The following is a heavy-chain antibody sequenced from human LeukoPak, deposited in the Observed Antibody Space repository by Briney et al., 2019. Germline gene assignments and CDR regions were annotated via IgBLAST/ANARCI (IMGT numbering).Heavy chain of an antibody. D-gene: IGHD5-18*01. J-gene: IGHJ3*02. V-gene: IGHV1-69*13. CDR1: GYSFVLYG. CDR2: IIPMFGTP. Sequence: WASVKVSCKASGYSFVLYGITWVRQAPGQGLEWMGGIIPMFGTPNYAQKFQGRVTITADESTNTAYMELSSLTYEDTAMYYCARDGDTAMVSFYDIWGQGTKVTVSP. CDR3: ARDGDTAMVSFYDI.